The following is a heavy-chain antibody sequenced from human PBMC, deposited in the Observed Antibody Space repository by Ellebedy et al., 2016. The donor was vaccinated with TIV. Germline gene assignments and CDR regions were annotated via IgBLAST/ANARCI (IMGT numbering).Heavy chain of an antibody. CDR1: GFTVSGNY. CDR2: IYSSGIT. D-gene: IGHD3/OR15-3a*01. J-gene: IGHJ4*02. V-gene: IGHV3-53*01. CDR3: SRVDLGLAFHY. Sequence: GGSLRLSCAVPGFTVSGNYMSWVRQAPGKGLEWVSIIYSSGITYYPDSVKGRFTISRDNSKNTVSLQMNSLRAEDTAVYYCSRVDLGLAFHYWGRGTLVTVSS.